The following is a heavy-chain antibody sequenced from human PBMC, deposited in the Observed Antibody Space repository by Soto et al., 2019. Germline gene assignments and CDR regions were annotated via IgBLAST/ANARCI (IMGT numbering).Heavy chain of an antibody. J-gene: IGHJ6*03. CDR3: ARGETDSFGGVIAPDYYYYYYMDV. Sequence: GXSVKVSCKASGYTFTSYDINWVRQATGQGLEWMGWMNPNSGNTGYAQKFQGRVTMTRNTSISTAYMELSSLRSEDTAVYYCARGETDSFGGVIAPDYYYYYYMDVWGKGTTVTVSS. V-gene: IGHV1-8*01. D-gene: IGHD3-16*02. CDR2: MNPNSGNT. CDR1: GYTFTSYD.